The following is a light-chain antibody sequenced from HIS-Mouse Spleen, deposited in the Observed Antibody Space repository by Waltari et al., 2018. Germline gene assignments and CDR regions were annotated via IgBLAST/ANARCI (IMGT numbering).Light chain of an antibody. CDR3: QVWDSSSDHRV. J-gene: IGLJ3*02. V-gene: IGLV3-21*02. CDR2: DDS. CDR1: KIGSKS. Sequence: SYVLTQPPSGSVAPGQTARITCGGNKIGSKSVHWYQQKPGQAPVLVVYDDSDRPSGIPERFSGSNSGNTATLTISRVEAGDEADYYCQVWDSSSDHRVFGGGTKLTVL.